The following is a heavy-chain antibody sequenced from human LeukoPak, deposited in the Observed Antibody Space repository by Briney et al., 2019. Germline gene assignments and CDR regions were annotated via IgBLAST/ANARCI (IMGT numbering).Heavy chain of an antibody. J-gene: IGHJ3*01. CDR2: IYPGDSGP. Sequence: GASLQISCKVSGYSFTSYCIGWGRQMPGKGLEWMGIIYPGDSGPTYSPSFQGQVTISVDKSISTAYLQWSSLQASDTAMYYCGMSGDRVPLQDDVFDVWGQGTMVTVST. V-gene: IGHV5-51*01. D-gene: IGHD1-26*01. CDR1: GYSFTSYC. CDR3: GMSGDRVPLQDDVFDV.